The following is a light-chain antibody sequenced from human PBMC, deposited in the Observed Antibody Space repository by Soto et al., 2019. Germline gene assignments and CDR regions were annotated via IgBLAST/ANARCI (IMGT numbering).Light chain of an antibody. Sequence: QSALTQPASVSGSPGQSITISCSGTSSDIGGYNYVSWYQQQPGKAPKLVIYEVTNRPSGVSSRFSGSKSGNTASLTISGLQAEDEADYYCSSYASSSTLVLFGGGTQLTVL. CDR3: SSYASSSTLVL. J-gene: IGLJ2*01. CDR1: SSDIGGYNY. CDR2: EVT. V-gene: IGLV2-14*01.